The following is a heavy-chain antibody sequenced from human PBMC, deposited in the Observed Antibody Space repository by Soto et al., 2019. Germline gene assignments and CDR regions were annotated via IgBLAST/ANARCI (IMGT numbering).Heavy chain of an antibody. V-gene: IGHV5-10-1*01. J-gene: IGHJ5*02. CDR3: AKSSDIVATIRGDWFDP. CDR2: IDPSDSYT. Sequence: PGESLKISCKGSGYSFTSYWISWVRQMPGKGLEWMGRIDPSDSYTNYSPSFQGHVTISADKSISTAYLQWSSLKASDTAMYYCAKSSDIVATIRGDWFDPWGQGTLVTVSS. D-gene: IGHD5-12*01. CDR1: GYSFTSYW.